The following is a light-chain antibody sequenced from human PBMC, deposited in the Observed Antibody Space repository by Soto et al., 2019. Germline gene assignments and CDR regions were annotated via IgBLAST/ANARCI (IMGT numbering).Light chain of an antibody. CDR2: AAS. V-gene: IGKV1-9*01. Sequence: DIQLTQSPSFLSASVGDRVTISCRASQDVSRFLAWYQQKPGKAPNLLIYAASTLQSGVPSRFSGSGSGTEFTLTISSLQPEDFATYYSQQLNSYVFTFGPGTKVDIK. J-gene: IGKJ3*01. CDR1: QDVSRF. CDR3: QQLNSYVFT.